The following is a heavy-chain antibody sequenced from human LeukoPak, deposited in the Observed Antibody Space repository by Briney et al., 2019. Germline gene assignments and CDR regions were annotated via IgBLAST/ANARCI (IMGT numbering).Heavy chain of an antibody. V-gene: IGHV3-30*02. J-gene: IGHJ4*02. Sequence: PGGSLRLSCAASGFSFKTYGMHWVRQAPGKGLEWVAIIWYDGGNRFYADSVKGRFTISRDNSKNSLYLQMNSLRTEDTALYYCAKDPTRITMVRGVEKLDYWGQGTLVTVSS. CDR3: AKDPTRITMVRGVEKLDY. CDR1: GFSFKTYG. CDR2: IWYDGGNR. D-gene: IGHD3-10*01.